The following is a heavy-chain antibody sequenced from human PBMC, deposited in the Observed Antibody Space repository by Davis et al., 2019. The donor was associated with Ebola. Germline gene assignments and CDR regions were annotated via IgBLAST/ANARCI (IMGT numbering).Heavy chain of an antibody. CDR2: IYYSGST. J-gene: IGHJ4*02. CDR1: GGSISSGGYY. Sequence: PSETLSLTCTVSGGSISSGGYYWGWIRQPPGKGLEWIGSIYYSGSTNYNPSLKSRVTISVDTSKNQFSLKLSSVTAADTAVYYCAGLDYGDYVSFDYWGQGTLVTVSS. V-gene: IGHV4-39*07. D-gene: IGHD4-17*01. CDR3: AGLDYGDYVSFDY.